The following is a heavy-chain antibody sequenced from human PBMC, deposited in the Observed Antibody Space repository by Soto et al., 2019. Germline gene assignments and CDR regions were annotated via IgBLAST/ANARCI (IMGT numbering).Heavy chain of an antibody. V-gene: IGHV3-72*01. Sequence: EVQLVESGGGLVQPGGSLRLSCAASGFTFRDHYMDWVRQAPGKGLEWVGRIRNKADSYTTEYAASVKGRFSISRDDSKNSLYLQMNSLKTEDTAVYFCASGVYHGGGSPFDYWGQGTLVTVSS. D-gene: IGHD3-22*01. J-gene: IGHJ4*02. CDR3: ASGVYHGGGSPFDY. CDR1: GFTFRDHY. CDR2: IRNKADSYTT.